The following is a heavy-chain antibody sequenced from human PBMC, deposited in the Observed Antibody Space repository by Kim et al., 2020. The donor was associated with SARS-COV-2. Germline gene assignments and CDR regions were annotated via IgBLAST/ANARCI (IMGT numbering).Heavy chain of an antibody. D-gene: IGHD3-3*01. CDR3: ARDGGASSVLEWLPDNYYYYYSMDV. V-gene: IGHV3-53*01. CDR2: IYSGGST. J-gene: IGHJ6*02. CDR1: GFTVSSNY. Sequence: LSLTCAASGFTVSSNYMSWVRQAPGKGLEWVSVIYSGGSTYYADSVKGRFTISRDNSKNTLYLQMNSLRAEDTAVYYCARDGGASSVLEWLPDNYYYYYSMDVWGQGTTVTVSS.